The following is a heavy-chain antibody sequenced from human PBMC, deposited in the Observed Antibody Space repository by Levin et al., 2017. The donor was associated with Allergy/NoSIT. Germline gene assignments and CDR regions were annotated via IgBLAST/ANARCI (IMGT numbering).Heavy chain of an antibody. J-gene: IGHJ4*02. D-gene: IGHD3-10*01. V-gene: IGHV3-7*01. Sequence: GGSLRLSCAASGFTFRTFWMAWVRQAPGKGPEWVANIKQDGSDKYYVDSVEGRFTVSRDNAKNSLYLQMNSLRVEDTAVYYCARDHDGEDEYFEFWGQGTLVTVSS. CDR3: ARDHDGEDEYFEF. CDR1: GFTFRTFW. CDR2: IKQDGSDK.